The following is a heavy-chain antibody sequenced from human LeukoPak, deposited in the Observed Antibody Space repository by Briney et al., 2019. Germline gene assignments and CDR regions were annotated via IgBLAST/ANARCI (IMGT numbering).Heavy chain of an antibody. Sequence: ASVKVSCKASGYTFTGYYMHWVRQAPGQGLEWMGWINPNSGGTNYAQKFQGRVTMTRDTSISTAYVELSRLRSDDTAVYYCARDREGYDFWSGYWFDPWGQGTLVTVSS. V-gene: IGHV1-2*02. CDR3: ARDREGYDFWSGYWFDP. D-gene: IGHD3-3*01. CDR1: GYTFTGYY. J-gene: IGHJ5*02. CDR2: INPNSGGT.